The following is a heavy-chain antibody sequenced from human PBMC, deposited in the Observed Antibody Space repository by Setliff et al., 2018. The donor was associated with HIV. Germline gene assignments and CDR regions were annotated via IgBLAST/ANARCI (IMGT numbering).Heavy chain of an antibody. J-gene: IGHJ5*02. CDR1: GYTFIHYD. CDR2: MNPGTGNT. CDR3: ARGRTMSWFDP. D-gene: IGHD3-22*01. V-gene: IGHV1-8*02. Sequence: ASVKVSCKTSGYTFIHYDVNWVRQAPGKGLEWMGWMNPGTGNTGYAEKFQGRVTMTRDTSTRTVYMELSSLRSEDTAVYYCARGRTMSWFDPWGQGTLVTVSS.